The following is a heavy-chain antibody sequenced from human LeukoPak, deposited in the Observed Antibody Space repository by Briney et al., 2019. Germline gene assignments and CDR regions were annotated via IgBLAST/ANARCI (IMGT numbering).Heavy chain of an antibody. CDR2: IKQDGSEK. D-gene: IGHD3-10*02. CDR3: ARDSYYYVPLEYFQH. CDR1: GFTFSSYW. Sequence: PGGSLRLSCAASGFTFSSYWMSWVRQAPGKGLEWVANIKQDGSEKYYVDSVKGRFTISRDNAKNSLYLQMNSLRAEDTAVYYCARDSYYYVPLEYFQHWGQGTLVTVSS. J-gene: IGHJ1*01. V-gene: IGHV3-7*01.